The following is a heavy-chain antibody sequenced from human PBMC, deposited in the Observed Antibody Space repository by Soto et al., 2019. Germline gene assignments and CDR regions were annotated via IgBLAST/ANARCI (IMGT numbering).Heavy chain of an antibody. Sequence: QVQLVESGGGVVQPGRSLRLSCAASGFTFSSYGMHWVRQAPGKGLEWVAVISYDGSNKYYADSVKGRFTISRDNSKNTPXRXMXXPRAEDTAVYYCAKEGGYYGSGSYSVGENYYGMDVWGQGTTVTVSS. CDR3: AKEGGYYGSGSYSVGENYYGMDV. J-gene: IGHJ6*02. CDR2: ISYDGSNK. V-gene: IGHV3-30*18. D-gene: IGHD3-10*01. CDR1: GFTFSSYG.